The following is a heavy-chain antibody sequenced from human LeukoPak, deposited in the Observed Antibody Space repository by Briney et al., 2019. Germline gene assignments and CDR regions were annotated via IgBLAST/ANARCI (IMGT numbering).Heavy chain of an antibody. CDR1: GFTLSSYC. V-gene: IGHV3-7*01. CDR3: ARGGRITIFGVPRISRRAVGFDY. CDR2: IKQWGRDK. Sequence: GGSLRLSCAASGFTLSSYCMSWVREAPGKGLEGVGNIKQWGRDKYYGDSVEGRYTISRDNVKNSLYLQMHSLRAEDTAVYYCARGGRITIFGVPRISRRAVGFDYWGQGNLVNVFS. J-gene: IGHJ4*02. D-gene: IGHD3-3*01.